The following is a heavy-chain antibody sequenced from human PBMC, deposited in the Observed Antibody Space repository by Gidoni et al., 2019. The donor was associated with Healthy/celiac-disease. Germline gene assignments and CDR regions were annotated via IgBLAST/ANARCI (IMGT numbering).Heavy chain of an antibody. CDR2: MYHSGST. D-gene: IGHD1-26*01. Sequence: LQLPASGSRLVKPSQTLSLTCAVSGGSISSGGYSWSWIRQPPGKGLGWIGYMYHSGSTYYNPSLKSRVPIPVDRSKNQFSLKLSSVTAADTAVYYGARSPRGALPDYWGQGTLVTVSS. CDR3: ARSPRGALPDY. V-gene: IGHV4-30-2*01. J-gene: IGHJ4*02. CDR1: GGSISSGGYS.